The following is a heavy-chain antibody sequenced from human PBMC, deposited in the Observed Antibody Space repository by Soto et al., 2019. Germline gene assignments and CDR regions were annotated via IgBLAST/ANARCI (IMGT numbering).Heavy chain of an antibody. CDR2: FDPEDGET. CDR3: ATDPYSSSSLRNNYYYYYGMDV. D-gene: IGHD6-6*01. V-gene: IGHV1-24*01. Sequence: GASVKVSCKVSGYTLTELSMHWVRQAPGKGLEWMGGFDPEDGETIYAQKFQGRVTMTEDTSTDTAYMELSSLRSEDTAVYYCATDPYSSSSLRNNYYYYYGMDVWGQGTTVTVSS. J-gene: IGHJ6*02. CDR1: GYTLTELS.